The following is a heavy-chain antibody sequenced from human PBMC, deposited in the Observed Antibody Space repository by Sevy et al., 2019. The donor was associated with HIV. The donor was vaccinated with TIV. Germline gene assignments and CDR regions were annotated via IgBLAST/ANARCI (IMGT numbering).Heavy chain of an antibody. CDR2: SIPIFGTA. D-gene: IGHD7-27*01. CDR1: GGTFSSYA. V-gene: IGHV1-69*13. Sequence: ASVKVSCKASGGTFSSYAISWVRQAPGQGLEWMGGSIPIFGTANYAQKFQGRVTITADESTSTAYMELRSLRSEDTAVYYCARQGVELGTPASYYYGMDVWGQGTTVTVSS. CDR3: ARQGVELGTPASYYYGMDV. J-gene: IGHJ6*02.